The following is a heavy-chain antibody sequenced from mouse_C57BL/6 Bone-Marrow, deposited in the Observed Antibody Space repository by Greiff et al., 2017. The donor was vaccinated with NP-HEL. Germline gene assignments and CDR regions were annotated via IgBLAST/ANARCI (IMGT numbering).Heavy chain of an antibody. CDR1: GYTFTDYY. CDR3: ARSPLCDGPFAY. Sequence: EVQLQQSGPVLVKPGASVKMSCKASGYTFTDYYMNWVKQSHGKSLEWIGVINPYNGGTSYNQKFKGKATLTVDKSSSTAYMELNSLTSEDSAVYYCARSPLCDGPFAYWGQGTLVTVSA. J-gene: IGHJ3*01. CDR2: INPYNGGT. V-gene: IGHV1-19*01. D-gene: IGHD2-3*01.